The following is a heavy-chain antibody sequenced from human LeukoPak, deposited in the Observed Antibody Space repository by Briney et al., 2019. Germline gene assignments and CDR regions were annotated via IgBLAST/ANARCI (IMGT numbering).Heavy chain of an antibody. CDR1: GFTFSSYN. CDR3: ARGRPLGANFWVY. J-gene: IGHJ4*02. V-gene: IGHV3-21*01. D-gene: IGHD3-16*01. Sequence: GGSLRLSCAASGFTFSSYNMNWVRQAPGKGLEWVSYISSSSSYIYYADSVKGRFTISRDNAKNSLYLQMNSLRAEDTAVYYCARGRPLGANFWVYWGQGTLVAVSA. CDR2: ISSSSSYI.